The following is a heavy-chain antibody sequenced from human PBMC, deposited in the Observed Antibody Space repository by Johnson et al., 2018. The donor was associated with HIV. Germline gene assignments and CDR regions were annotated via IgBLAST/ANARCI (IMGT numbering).Heavy chain of an antibody. V-gene: IGHV3-30*02. D-gene: IGHD1-7*01. J-gene: IGHJ3*02. CDR3: ARYEGNYVAFDI. CDR2: IRFDGSEK. Sequence: QVQLVESGGGVVQPGGSLRLSCEASGFTFSNYAMNWVRQAPGKGLEWVAFIRFDGSEKYYVDSVKGRFTISRDNAKNSLYLQMNSLRAEDTAVYYCARYEGNYVAFDIWGQGTMVTVSS. CDR1: GFTFSNYA.